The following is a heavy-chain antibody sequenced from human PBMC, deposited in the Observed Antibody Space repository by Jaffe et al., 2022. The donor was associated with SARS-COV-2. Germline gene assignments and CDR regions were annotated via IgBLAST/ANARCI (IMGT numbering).Heavy chain of an antibody. CDR3: ARDTNDDGQSFDY. CDR2: ISTDGSIT. D-gene: IGHD3-3*01. CDR1: GLTFSSFW. V-gene: IGHV3-74*01. J-gene: IGHJ4*02. Sequence: EVQLVESGGDLVQPGGSLRLSCAASGLTFSSFWMHWVRQAPGKGLVWVSRISTDGSITTYADSVKGRFTISRDNAKNTLYLQMNSLRAEDTAVYYCARDTNDDGQSFDYWGQGTLVTVSS.